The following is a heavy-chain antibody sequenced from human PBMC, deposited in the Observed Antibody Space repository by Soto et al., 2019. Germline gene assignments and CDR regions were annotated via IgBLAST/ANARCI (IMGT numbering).Heavy chain of an antibody. Sequence: GGSLRLSCAASGFTFSSYSMNWVRQAPGKGLEWVSSISSSSSYIYYADSVKGRFTISRDNAKNSLYLQMNSLRAEDTAVYYCARAPPQFYYDSSGYYYGGVRYYGMDVWGQGTTVTVSS. CDR3: ARAPPQFYYDSSGYYYGGVRYYGMDV. CDR2: ISSSSSYI. D-gene: IGHD3-22*01. J-gene: IGHJ6*02. V-gene: IGHV3-21*01. CDR1: GFTFSSYS.